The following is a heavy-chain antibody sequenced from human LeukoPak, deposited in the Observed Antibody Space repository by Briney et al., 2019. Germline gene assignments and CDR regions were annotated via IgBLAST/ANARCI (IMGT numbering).Heavy chain of an antibody. V-gene: IGHV4-59*12. J-gene: IGHJ5*02. CDR1: GGSISSYY. D-gene: IGHD3-3*01. Sequence: SETLSLTCTVSGGSISSYYLSWIRQPPGKGLEWIGYIYYSGSTNYNPSLKSRVTISVDTSKNQFSLKLSSVTAVDTAVYYCARENYDFWSGYYFSPWGQGTLVTVSS. CDR2: IYYSGST. CDR3: ARENYDFWSGYYFSP.